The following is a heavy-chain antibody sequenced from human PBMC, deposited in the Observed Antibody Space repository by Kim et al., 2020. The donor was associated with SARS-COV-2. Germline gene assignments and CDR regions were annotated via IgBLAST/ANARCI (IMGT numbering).Heavy chain of an antibody. CDR1: GGSISSSGYY. V-gene: IGHV4-39*06. Sequence: SETLSLTCTVSGGSISSSGYYWGWIRQPPGKGLEWIADIYYTGSTYYNASLKSRVAISVDTSKNQFTLKLSSVTAADTSEYYCAKDRGRRDGYLIGYF. J-gene: IGHJ2*01. CDR2: IYYTGST. D-gene: IGHD3-10*01. CDR3: AKDRGRRDGYLIGYF.